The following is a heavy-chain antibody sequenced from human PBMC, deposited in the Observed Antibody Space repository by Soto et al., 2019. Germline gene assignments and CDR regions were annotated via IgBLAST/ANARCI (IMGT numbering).Heavy chain of an antibody. CDR3: ARHQVGATYHP. CDR2: IYTSGST. CDR1: GGSTSSNY. Sequence: PSETLSLTCTVSGGSTSSNYWSWVRQPAGKGLEWIGRIYTSGSTNYNPSLKSRVTMSVDTSKNQFSLKLSSVTAADTAVYYCARHQVGATYHPWGQGTLVTVSS. J-gene: IGHJ5*02. D-gene: IGHD1-26*01. V-gene: IGHV4-4*07.